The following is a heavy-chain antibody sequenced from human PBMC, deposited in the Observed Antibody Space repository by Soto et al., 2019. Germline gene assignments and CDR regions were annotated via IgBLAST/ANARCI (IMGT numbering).Heavy chain of an antibody. CDR1: GYTFTSYG. CDR2: ISAYNGNT. CDR3: ARRFPVAIFGVVIPPFCMDV. D-gene: IGHD3-3*01. Sequence: QVQLVQSGAEVKKPGASVKVSCKASGYTFTSYGISWVRQAPGQGLEWMGWISAYNGNTNYAQKLQGRVTMTTDTSTSTAYMELRSLRSDDTAVYYCARRFPVAIFGVVIPPFCMDVWGQGTTVTVSS. J-gene: IGHJ6*02. V-gene: IGHV1-18*01.